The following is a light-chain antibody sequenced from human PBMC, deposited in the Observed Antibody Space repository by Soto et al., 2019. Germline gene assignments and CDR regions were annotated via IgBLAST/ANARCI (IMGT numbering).Light chain of an antibody. V-gene: IGLV2-14*01. CDR2: DVT. CDR3: SSYTSSSTPYV. J-gene: IGLJ1*01. CDR1: SSDVGGFEY. Sequence: SVLSQPASVSGSPGQSITISCTGTSSDVGGFEYVSWYQHQPGKAPKLIIYDVTKRPSGVSNRFSGSKSGNTASLTISGLQAEDEADYYCSSYTSSSTPYVFGTGTKVTVL.